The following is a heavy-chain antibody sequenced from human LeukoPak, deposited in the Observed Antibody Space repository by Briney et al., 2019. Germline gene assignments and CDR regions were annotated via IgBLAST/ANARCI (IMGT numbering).Heavy chain of an antibody. J-gene: IGHJ3*02. Sequence: GGSLRLSCAASEFSVGSNYMTWVRQAPGKGLEWVSLIYSGGSTYYADSVKGRFTISRDNSKNTLYLQMNSLRAEDTAVYYCAREVDRYDAFDIWGQGTMVTVSS. V-gene: IGHV3-66*01. CDR1: EFSVGSNY. CDR3: AREVDRYDAFDI. CDR2: IYSGGST. D-gene: IGHD2-15*01.